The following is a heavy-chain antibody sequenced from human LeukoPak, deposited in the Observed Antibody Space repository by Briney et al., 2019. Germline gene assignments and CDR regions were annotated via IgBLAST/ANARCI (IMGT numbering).Heavy chain of an antibody. J-gene: IGHJ3*02. D-gene: IGHD3-10*01. CDR1: GGSFSNYY. CDR2: IFYSGST. CDR3: AKSNGYGLVDI. V-gene: IGHV4-34*12. Sequence: SETLSLTCAVCGGSFSNYYWGWIRQPPGKGLEWIGNIFYSGSTYYSPSLKSRVTISLDTSRNQFSLKLNSVTAADTAVYYCAKSNGYGLVDIWGQGTMVTVSS.